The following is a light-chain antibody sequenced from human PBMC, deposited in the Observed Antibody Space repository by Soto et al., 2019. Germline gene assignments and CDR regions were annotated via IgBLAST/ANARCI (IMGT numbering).Light chain of an antibody. CDR2: ATS. Sequence: DIKMTQSPSFVSASVGDRVTITCRASQGISNWLAWYQQKPGKAPKLLIYATSNLQGGVPSRFSGSGSGTDFTLTIGSLQPEESATYYCQQSSSFPLTFGPGTKVDIK. J-gene: IGKJ3*01. CDR1: QGISNW. CDR3: QQSSSFPLT. V-gene: IGKV1-12*01.